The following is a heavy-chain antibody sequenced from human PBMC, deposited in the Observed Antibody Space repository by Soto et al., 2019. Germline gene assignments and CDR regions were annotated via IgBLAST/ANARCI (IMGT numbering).Heavy chain of an antibody. CDR1: GYTFTSYD. CDR3: ARRAETNGWNGFGADKYYFDF. V-gene: IGHV1-8*01. CDR2: MNPNTGNS. D-gene: IGHD1-1*01. Sequence: ASVKVSGKASGYTFTSYDIYWVRQATGQGLEWMRWMNPNTGNSGYAQKFQGRVTVTSDTSINTVHMELSILRSEDTAVYYCARRAETNGWNGFGADKYYFDFWGQGTLVTVSS. J-gene: IGHJ4*02.